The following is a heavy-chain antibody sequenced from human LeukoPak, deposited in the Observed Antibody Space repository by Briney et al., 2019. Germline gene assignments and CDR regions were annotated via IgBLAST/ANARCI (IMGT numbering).Heavy chain of an antibody. J-gene: IGHJ5*02. CDR2: INHSGST. D-gene: IGHD6-19*01. V-gene: IGHV4-34*01. Sequence: SSETLSLXCAVYGGSFSGYYWSWIRQPPGKGLEWIGEINHSGSTNYNPSLKSRVTISVDTSKNQFSLKLSSVTAADTAVYYCARKGWAVAGTSHWFDPWGQGTLVTVSS. CDR3: ARKGWAVAGTSHWFDP. CDR1: GGSFSGYY.